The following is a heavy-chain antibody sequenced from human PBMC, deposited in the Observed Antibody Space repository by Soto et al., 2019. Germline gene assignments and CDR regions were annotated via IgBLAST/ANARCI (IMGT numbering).Heavy chain of an antibody. D-gene: IGHD3-9*01. CDR1: GFTFSDYW. V-gene: IGHV3-7*01. Sequence: EVQLVDSGGGLVQPGGSLRLSCAASGFTFSDYWMTWVRQAPGQGLEWVANIKQDGSEKYYVDSVKGRFTISRDNAKNSLYLQMYSLRVEDTATHYCARLRYLDRGDPGFDYWGKGTLVTVSS. J-gene: IGHJ4*02. CDR2: IKQDGSEK. CDR3: ARLRYLDRGDPGFDY.